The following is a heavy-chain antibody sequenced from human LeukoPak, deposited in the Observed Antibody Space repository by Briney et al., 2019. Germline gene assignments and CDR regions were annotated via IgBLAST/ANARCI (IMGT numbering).Heavy chain of an antibody. Sequence: GGSLRLSCAATGFTFSNYGMHWVRQAPGKGLEWAAFTRFVATNEYYADTVKGRSTISRDNSKNTQYLHMSSLRAEDTAVYYCAKESFYESSGYSYYYYDMDVWGKGTTVTVSS. D-gene: IGHD3-22*01. J-gene: IGHJ6*03. CDR1: GFTFSNYG. CDR3: AKESFYESSGYSYYYYDMDV. V-gene: IGHV3-30*02. CDR2: TRFVATNE.